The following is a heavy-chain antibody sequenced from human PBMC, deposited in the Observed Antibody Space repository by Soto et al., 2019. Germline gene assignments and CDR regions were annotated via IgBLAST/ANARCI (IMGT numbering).Heavy chain of an antibody. CDR3: AREPRDGHLIFDY. CDR1: GGTFSSYA. J-gene: IGHJ4*02. Sequence: SVKVSCKASGGTFSSYAISWVRQAPGQGLEWMGGIIPIFGTANYAQKFQGRVTITADESTSTAYMELSSLRSEDTAVYYCAREPRDGHLIFDYSGQGPLVTVYS. V-gene: IGHV1-69*13. CDR2: IIPIFGTA.